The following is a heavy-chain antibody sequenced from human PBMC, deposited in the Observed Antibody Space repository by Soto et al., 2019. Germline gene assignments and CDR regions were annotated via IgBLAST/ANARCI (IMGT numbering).Heavy chain of an antibody. CDR2: IYYSGST. J-gene: IGHJ6*02. CDR3: ARDGGGYCSGGSCYSHLINYYYYGMDF. D-gene: IGHD2-15*01. V-gene: IGHV4-61*01. Sequence: SETLSLTCTVSGGSVSSGSYYWSWIRQPPGKGLEWIGYIYYSGSTNYNPSLKSRVTISVDTSKNQFSLKLSSVTAADTAVYYCARDGGGYCSGGSCYSHLINYYYYGMDFWGQGTTVTVSS. CDR1: GGSVSSGSYY.